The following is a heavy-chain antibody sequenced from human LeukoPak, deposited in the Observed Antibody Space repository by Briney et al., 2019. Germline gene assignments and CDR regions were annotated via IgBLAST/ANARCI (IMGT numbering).Heavy chain of an antibody. D-gene: IGHD6-13*01. CDR3: ARVFSSSWYLEAIDY. Sequence: GASVKVSCKASGYTFTSYGISWVRQAPGQGLEWMGWISAYNGNTNYAQKLQGRVTMTTGTSTSTAYMELRSLRSDDTAVYYCARVFSSSWYLEAIDYWGQGTLVTVSP. CDR2: ISAYNGNT. J-gene: IGHJ4*02. V-gene: IGHV1-18*01. CDR1: GYTFTSYG.